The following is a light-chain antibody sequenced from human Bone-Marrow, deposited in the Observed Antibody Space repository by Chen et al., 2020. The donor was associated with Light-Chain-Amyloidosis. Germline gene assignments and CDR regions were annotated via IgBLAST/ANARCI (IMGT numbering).Light chain of an antibody. CDR1: DLPKKY. CDR2: RDT. J-gene: IGLJ2*01. V-gene: IGLV3-25*03. Sequence: SYELTQPPSVSVSPGQTARITCSGDDLPKKYAYCYQQKPGQAPVLVIHRDTKRPSGISERSSGSSSGKTATLNIRRVQAEDEADYHCQSADSSGTYEVIFGGGTKLTVL. CDR3: QSADSSGTYEVI.